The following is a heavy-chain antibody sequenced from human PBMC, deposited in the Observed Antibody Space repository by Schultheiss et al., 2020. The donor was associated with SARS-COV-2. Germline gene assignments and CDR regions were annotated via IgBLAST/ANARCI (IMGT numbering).Heavy chain of an antibody. CDR3: ARQLNGDYEGAGCFGL. CDR1: GGTFSSYA. Sequence: SVKVSCKASGGTFSSYAISWVRQAPGQGLEWMGGIIPIFGTANYAQKFQGRVTITADESTSTAYMELSSLRSEDTAVYYCARQLNGDYEGAGCFGLWGRGTLVTVSS. CDR2: IIPIFGTA. J-gene: IGHJ2*01. D-gene: IGHD4-17*01. V-gene: IGHV1-69*13.